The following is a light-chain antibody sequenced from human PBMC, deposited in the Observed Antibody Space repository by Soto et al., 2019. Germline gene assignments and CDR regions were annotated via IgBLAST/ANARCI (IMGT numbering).Light chain of an antibody. CDR1: SSDVGGYNY. V-gene: IGLV2-14*01. CDR2: EVS. Sequence: QSALTQPASMSGSPGQSITISCTGTSSDVGGYNYVSWYQQHPGKAPKLMIYEVSNRPSGISNRFSGSKSGNTASLTISGLQAEDEADYYCSSYTSRGTYVFGTGTKVTVL. J-gene: IGLJ1*01. CDR3: SSYTSRGTYV.